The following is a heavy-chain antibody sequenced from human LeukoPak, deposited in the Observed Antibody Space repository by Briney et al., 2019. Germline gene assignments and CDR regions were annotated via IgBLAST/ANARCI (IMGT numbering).Heavy chain of an antibody. J-gene: IGHJ5*02. V-gene: IGHV4-31*03. CDR2: IYYSGST. Sequence: SQTLSLTCTVSGGSISSGGYYWSWIRQHPGKGLGWIGYIYYSGSTYYNPSLNSRVTISVDTSKNQFSLKLSSVTAADTAVYYCARGLRIVGNYYDSSGYYSSWFDPWGQGTLVTVSS. D-gene: IGHD3-22*01. CDR3: ARGLRIVGNYYDSSGYYSSWFDP. CDR1: GGSISSGGYY.